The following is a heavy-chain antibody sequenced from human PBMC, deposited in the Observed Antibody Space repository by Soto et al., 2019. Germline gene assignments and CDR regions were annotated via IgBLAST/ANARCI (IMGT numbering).Heavy chain of an antibody. D-gene: IGHD6-19*01. CDR2: IYYSGST. Sequence: PSETLSLTCTVSGGSISSSSYYWGWIRQPPGKGLEWIGSIYYSGSTYYNPSLKSRVTISVDTSKNQFSLKLSSVTAADTAVYYCARISGWYGGYFDYWGQGTLVTVSS. CDR1: GGSISSSSYY. CDR3: ARISGWYGGYFDY. V-gene: IGHV4-39*01. J-gene: IGHJ4*02.